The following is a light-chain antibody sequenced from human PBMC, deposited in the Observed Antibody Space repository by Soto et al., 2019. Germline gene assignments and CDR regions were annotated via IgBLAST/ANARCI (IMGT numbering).Light chain of an antibody. CDR1: QSIGNW. CDR3: QQYDSYPWT. V-gene: IGKV1-5*02. Sequence: DNQITQSPSTLSASFGDRVTIICRASQSIGNWLAWYQQKPGKAPKVLIYDASSLESGVPARFSGSGSGTEFTLTISSLQPDDFGTYFCQQYDSYPWTFGLGTKVDIK. J-gene: IGKJ1*01. CDR2: DAS.